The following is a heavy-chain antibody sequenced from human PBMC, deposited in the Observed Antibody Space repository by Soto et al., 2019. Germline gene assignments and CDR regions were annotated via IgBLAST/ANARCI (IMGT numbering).Heavy chain of an antibody. Sequence: LTCXXSXLPISTSXLGVGWLRQPPGKALEWLALIYWNDDKRYSPSLKARPTITKDTSKNQVVLTMTNMDPVDTASYYCAHRPSXWYLFDFWGQGILVTVSS. CDR2: IYWNDDK. V-gene: IGHV2-5*01. CDR3: AHRPSXWYLFDF. D-gene: IGHD6-19*01. CDR1: XLPISTSXLG. J-gene: IGHJ4*02.